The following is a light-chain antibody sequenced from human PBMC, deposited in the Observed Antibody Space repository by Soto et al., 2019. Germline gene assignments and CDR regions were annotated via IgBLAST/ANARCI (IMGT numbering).Light chain of an antibody. CDR3: AAWDDSLNGYA. Sequence: QSVLTQPPSASGTPGQRVTISCSGSSSNIGINVLSWYQQLPGAAPKLPIYSNDQRPSGVPDRFSGSKSGTSASLAISGLQSEDEADYYCAAWDDSLNGYAFGPGTKLTVL. CDR1: SSNIGINV. J-gene: IGLJ2*01. V-gene: IGLV1-44*01. CDR2: SND.